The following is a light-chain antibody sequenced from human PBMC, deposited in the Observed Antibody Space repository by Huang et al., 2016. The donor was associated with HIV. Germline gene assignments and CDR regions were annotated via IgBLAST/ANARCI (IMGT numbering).Light chain of an antibody. CDR3: QQSYSTPYT. Sequence: DIQMTQSPSSLSASVGDRVTITCRAIQSISSYLNWYQQKPGKAPKLLMYAASSLQSGVPSRFSGSGSGTDFTLTISSLQPEDFATYYCQQSYSTPYTFGQGTKLEIK. CDR2: AAS. J-gene: IGKJ2*01. V-gene: IGKV1-39*01. CDR1: QSISSY.